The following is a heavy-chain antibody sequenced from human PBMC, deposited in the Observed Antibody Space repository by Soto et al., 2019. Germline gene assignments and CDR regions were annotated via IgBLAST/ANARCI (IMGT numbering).Heavy chain of an antibody. V-gene: IGHV4-30-4*08. CDR2: IHHSGSI. Sequence: QVQLQQSGPGLVKPSQTLCVTCTVSGDSISSDYYHWTWIRQSPERGLEWIGYIHHSGSILYNPSLKSRVTISVDTSKNQFSLHLSSVTAADTAVYFCAREDDGGDTLDVWGQGTTVTVSS. J-gene: IGHJ6*02. CDR3: AREDDGGDTLDV. D-gene: IGHD2-21*02. CDR1: GDSISSDYYH.